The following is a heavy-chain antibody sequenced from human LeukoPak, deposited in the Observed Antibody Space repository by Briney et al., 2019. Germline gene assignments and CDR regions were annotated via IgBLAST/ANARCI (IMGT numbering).Heavy chain of an antibody. CDR3: ARFLKSPPRTQLLYKGGFPETYMDV. CDR1: GFTFDDYG. CDR2: INWNGGST. D-gene: IGHD2-2*02. Sequence: GGSLRLSCAASGFTFDDYGMSWVRQAPGKGLEWVSSINWNGGSTGYADSVKGRFTISRDNAKNSLYLQMNSLRAEDTALYYCARFLKSPPRTQLLYKGGFPETYMDVWGKGTTVTVSS. J-gene: IGHJ6*03. V-gene: IGHV3-20*04.